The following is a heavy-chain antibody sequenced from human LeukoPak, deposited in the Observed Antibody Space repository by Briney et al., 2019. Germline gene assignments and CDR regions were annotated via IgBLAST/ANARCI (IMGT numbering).Heavy chain of an antibody. CDR3: ARDGDSSGRAYFDY. CDR2: IEQDGSEK. Sequence: GGSLRLSCAASGFTFSSYWMSWVRQAPGKGLEWVANIEQDGSEKYYVDSVKGRFTISRDNAKNSLYLQMNSLRAEDTAVYYCARDGDSSGRAYFDYWGQGTLVTVSS. V-gene: IGHV3-7*01. D-gene: IGHD3-10*01. CDR1: GFTFSSYW. J-gene: IGHJ4*02.